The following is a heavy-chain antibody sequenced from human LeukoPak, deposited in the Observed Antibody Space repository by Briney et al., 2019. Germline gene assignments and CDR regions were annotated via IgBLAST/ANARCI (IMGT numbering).Heavy chain of an antibody. CDR3: AKGVGSTGSYFDY. J-gene: IGHJ4*02. CDR2: VSHDGSNK. D-gene: IGHD2-2*01. Sequence: PGGSLRLSCAASGFTFSTYGMHWVRQAPGKGLEWVAVVSHDGSNKYYADSVKGRFIISRDDSKSTLYLEMNSLRTEDTAVYYCAKGVGSTGSYFDYWGQGTLVTVSS. CDR1: GFTFSTYG. V-gene: IGHV3-30*18.